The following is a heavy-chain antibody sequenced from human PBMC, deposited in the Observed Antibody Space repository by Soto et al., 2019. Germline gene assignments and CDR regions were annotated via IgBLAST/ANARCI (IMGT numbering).Heavy chain of an antibody. J-gene: IGHJ6*02. CDR2: ISSSNSTI. D-gene: IGHD3-22*01. V-gene: IGHV3-48*02. CDR3: ARSPEYYYDSSYGMDV. Sequence: GGSLRLSCAASGFTFSSYSMNWVRRAPGKGLEWVSYISSSNSTIYYADSVKGRFTITSDNAKNSLYLQMNSLRDEDTAVYYCARSPEYYYDSSYGMDVWGQGTTVTVSS. CDR1: GFTFSSYS.